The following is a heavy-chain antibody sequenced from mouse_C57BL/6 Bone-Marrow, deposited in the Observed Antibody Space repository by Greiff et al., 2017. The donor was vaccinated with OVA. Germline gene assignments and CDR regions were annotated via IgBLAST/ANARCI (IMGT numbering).Heavy chain of an antibody. CDR2: INPGSGGT. Sequence: QVQLQQSGAELVRPGTSVKVSCKASGYAFTNYLIEWVKQRPGQGLEWIGVINPGSGGTNYNEKFKGKATLTADKSSSTAYMQLSSLTSEDSAVYFCARDDYYFDCWGKGTTLTVSS. CDR1: GYAFTNYL. J-gene: IGHJ2*01. D-gene: IGHD2-13*01. CDR3: ARDDYYFDC. V-gene: IGHV1-54*01.